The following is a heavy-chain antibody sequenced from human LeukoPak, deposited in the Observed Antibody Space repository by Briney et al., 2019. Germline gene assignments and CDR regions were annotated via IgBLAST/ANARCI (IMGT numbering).Heavy chain of an antibody. CDR2: IIPIFGTA. D-gene: IGHD3/OR15-3a*01. CDR3: ARNNLDAYYYYMDV. V-gene: IGHV1-69*05. CDR1: GYTFTSYG. J-gene: IGHJ6*03. Sequence: SVKVSCKASGYTFTSYGISWVRQAPGQGLEWMGGIIPIFGTANYAQKFQGRVTITTDESTSTAYMELSSLRSEDTAVYYCARNNLDAYYYYMDVWGKGTTVTVSS.